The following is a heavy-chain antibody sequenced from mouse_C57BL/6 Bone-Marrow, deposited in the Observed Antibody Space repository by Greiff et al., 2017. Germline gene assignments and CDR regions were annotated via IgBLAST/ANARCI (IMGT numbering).Heavy chain of an antibody. CDR3: ARNYYGSSSFAY. J-gene: IGHJ3*01. V-gene: IGHV7-3*01. D-gene: IGHD1-1*01. CDR2: IRNKANGYTT. Sequence: EVQGVESGGGLVQPGGSLSLSCAASGFTFTDYYMSWVRQPPGKALEWLGFIRNKANGYTTEYSASVKGRFTISRDNSQSILYLQMNALRAEDSATYYCARNYYGSSSFAYWGQGTLVTVSA. CDR1: GFTFTDYY.